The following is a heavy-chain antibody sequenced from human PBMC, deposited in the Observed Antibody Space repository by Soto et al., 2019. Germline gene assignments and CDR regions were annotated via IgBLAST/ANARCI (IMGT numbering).Heavy chain of an antibody. CDR3: ATTLGPGIVVAEDYSYYCGMDV. CDR1: GGTFSDYA. CDR2: IMPIFGTSGTT. Sequence: QVQLVQSGAEVKKPGSSVKVSCKASGGTFSDYAISWVRQAPGQGLEWMGGIMPIFGTSGTTNYAQKFQDRVRITADESTRTASLELISLRSEDTAVYYCATTLGPGIVVAEDYSYYCGMDVWGQGTSGTVSS. D-gene: IGHD3-22*01. V-gene: IGHV1-69*01. J-gene: IGHJ6*02.